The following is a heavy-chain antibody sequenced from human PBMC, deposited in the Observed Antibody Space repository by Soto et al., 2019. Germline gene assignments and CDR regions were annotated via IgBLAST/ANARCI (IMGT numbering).Heavy chain of an antibody. V-gene: IGHV1-8*01. CDR2: MNPNSGNA. D-gene: IGHD4-4*01. CDR3: ARGTLQYGMDV. J-gene: IGHJ6*02. Sequence: GPPVKVSCKASGYTFTRYDSNWVRQATGQGLEWMGWMNPNSGNAGFAQKFQGRVTMTRNTTISTAYMELSTLRSEDTAVYSCARGTLQYGMDVWGQGTTVTVSS. CDR1: GYTFTRYD.